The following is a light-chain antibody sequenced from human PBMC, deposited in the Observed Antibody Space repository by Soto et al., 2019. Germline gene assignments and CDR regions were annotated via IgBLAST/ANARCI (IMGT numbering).Light chain of an antibody. Sequence: EFLLPQSQPPRFFLPGKKTTFSSGPSQRFSSYLAWYQQKPGQAPRVLIYDASNRATGIPARFSGSGSGTDFTLTISSLEPEDVAVYYCQQRRNWPTWPFGQGPKVDIK. J-gene: IGKJ1*01. V-gene: IGKV3-11*01. CDR2: DAS. CDR3: QQRRNWPTWP. CDR1: QRFSSY.